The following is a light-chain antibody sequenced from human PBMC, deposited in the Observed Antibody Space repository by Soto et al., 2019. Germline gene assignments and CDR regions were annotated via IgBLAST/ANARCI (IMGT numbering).Light chain of an antibody. V-gene: IGKV3-15*01. CDR3: QQYNNWPIT. Sequence: EIVMTQSPATLSVSPGERDTLYCRASQSVSSNLAWYQQKPGQAPRLLIYGASTRATGIPARFSGSGSGTEFTLTISSLQSEDFAVYYCQQYNNWPITFGQGTRLEIK. CDR2: GAS. J-gene: IGKJ5*01. CDR1: QSVSSN.